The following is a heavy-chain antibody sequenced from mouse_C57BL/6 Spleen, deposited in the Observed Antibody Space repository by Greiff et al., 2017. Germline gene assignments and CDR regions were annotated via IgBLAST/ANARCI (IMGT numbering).Heavy chain of an antibody. Sequence: QVQLQQPGAELVRPGSSVKLSCKASGYTFTSYWMDWVKQRPGQGLEWIGNIYPSDSETHYNQKFKDKATLTVDKSSSTAYMQLSSLTSEDSAVYYCARVSGYSYFDDWGQGTTLTVSS. CDR2: IYPSDSET. V-gene: IGHV1-61*01. CDR1: GYTFTSYW. J-gene: IGHJ2*01. D-gene: IGHD3-2*02. CDR3: ARVSGYSYFDD.